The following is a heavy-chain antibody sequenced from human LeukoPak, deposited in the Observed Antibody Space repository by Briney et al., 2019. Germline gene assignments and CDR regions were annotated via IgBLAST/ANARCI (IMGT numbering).Heavy chain of an antibody. J-gene: IGHJ4*02. D-gene: IGHD6-13*01. CDR3: ARRRSSSWPDFDY. V-gene: IGHV5-51*01. Sequence: GESLKISCMGSGYSFTSYWIGWVRQMPGKGLEWMGIIYPGDSDTRYSPSFQGQVTISADKSISTAYLQWSSLRAADTAMYYCARRRSSSWPDFDYWGQGTLVTVSS. CDR2: IYPGDSDT. CDR1: GYSFTSYW.